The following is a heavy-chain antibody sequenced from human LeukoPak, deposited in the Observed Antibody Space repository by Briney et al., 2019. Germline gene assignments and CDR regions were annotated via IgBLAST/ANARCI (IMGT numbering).Heavy chain of an antibody. Sequence: SEPLSLTCTVSGGSISSGSYYWSWIRQPAGKGLEWIGRIYTSGSTNYNPSLKSRDTISVDTSKNQFSLKLSSVTAADTAVYYCARGMRRGEMPPDYWGEETLVTVST. D-gene: IGHD3-16*01. CDR2: IYTSGST. CDR3: ARGMRRGEMPPDY. V-gene: IGHV4-61*02. J-gene: IGHJ4*02. CDR1: GGSISSGSYY.